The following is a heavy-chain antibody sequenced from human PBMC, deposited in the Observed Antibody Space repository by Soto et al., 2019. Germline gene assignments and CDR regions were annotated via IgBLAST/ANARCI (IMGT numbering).Heavy chain of an antibody. CDR3: ARDDFYYDFWSGYYTWFDP. V-gene: IGHV3-7*01. CDR2: IKQDGSEK. Sequence: EVQLVESGGGLVQPGGSLRLSCAASGFTFSSYWMSWVRQAPGKGLEWVANIKQDGSEKYYVDSVKGRFTISRDNAKNSLYLQMNSLRAEDTAVYYCARDDFYYDFWSGYYTWFDPWGQGTLVTVSS. D-gene: IGHD3-3*01. J-gene: IGHJ5*02. CDR1: GFTFSSYW.